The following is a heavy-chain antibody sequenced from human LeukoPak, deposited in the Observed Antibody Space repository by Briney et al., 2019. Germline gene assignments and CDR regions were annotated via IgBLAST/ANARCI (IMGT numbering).Heavy chain of an antibody. D-gene: IGHD6-19*01. CDR1: GGSISSYY. Sequence: SETLSLTCTVSGGSISSYYWSWIRQPPGKGLEWIGYIYYSGSTNYNPSLKSRVTISVDTSKNQFSLKLSSVTAADTAVYYCASAIAVAGPTHYYYYGMDVWGQGTTVTVSS. CDR3: ASAIAVAGPTHYYYYGMDV. J-gene: IGHJ6*02. CDR2: IYYSGST. V-gene: IGHV4-59*12.